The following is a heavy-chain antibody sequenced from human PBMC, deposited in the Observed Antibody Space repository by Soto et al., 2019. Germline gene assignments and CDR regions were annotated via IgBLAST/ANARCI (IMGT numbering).Heavy chain of an antibody. Sequence: PSETLSLTCTVSGGSVSGGSYYWSWIRQPPGKGLEWIGYIYYSGSTNYNPSLNSRVTISVDTSKNQFSLKLSSVTAADTAVYYCARAMPTSITIFGVVIKVGWFDPWGQGTLVTVSS. J-gene: IGHJ5*02. CDR2: IYYSGST. V-gene: IGHV4-61*01. CDR3: ARAMPTSITIFGVVIKVGWFDP. CDR1: GGSVSGGSYY. D-gene: IGHD3-3*01.